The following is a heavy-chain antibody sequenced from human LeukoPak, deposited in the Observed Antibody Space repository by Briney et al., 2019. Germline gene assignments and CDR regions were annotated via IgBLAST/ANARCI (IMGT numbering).Heavy chain of an antibody. Sequence: SETLSLTCTVSGGSISSYYWSWIRQPPGKGLEWIGYIYYGGSTNYNPSLKSRVTISVDTSKNQFSLKLSSVTAADTAVYYCAREGNSYGYYFDYWGQGTTVTVSS. J-gene: IGHJ4*03. D-gene: IGHD5-18*01. CDR1: GGSISSYY. CDR2: IYYGGST. CDR3: AREGNSYGYYFDY. V-gene: IGHV4-59*12.